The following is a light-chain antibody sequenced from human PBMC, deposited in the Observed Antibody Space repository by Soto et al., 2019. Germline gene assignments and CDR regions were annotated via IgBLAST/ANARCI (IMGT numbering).Light chain of an antibody. CDR3: GSYSSTTTREV. V-gene: IGLV2-14*03. CDR2: NVY. CDR1: SSDVGAYNF. J-gene: IGLJ1*01. Sequence: QSALTQPASVSGSPGQSITISCTGTSSDVGAYNFVSWHQQHPGKAPKLMIYNVYDRPSGISYRFSGSKSASTASLTISGLPVADEADYFCGSYSSTTTREVFGTGTKVTVL.